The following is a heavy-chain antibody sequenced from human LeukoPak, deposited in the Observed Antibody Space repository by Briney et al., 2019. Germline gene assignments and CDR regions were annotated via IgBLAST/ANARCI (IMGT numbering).Heavy chain of an antibody. J-gene: IGHJ4*02. CDR3: AKDRLVGGSDRHPLDY. Sequence: GGSLRLSCAASGFTFSSYTMTWVRRAPGKGLEWVSSISRSGDYIFYADSVRGRFTISRDNAKNSLYLQMTSLRAEDTAVYYCAKDRLVGGSDRHPLDYRGQGTLVTVSS. CDR2: ISRSGDYI. CDR1: GFTFSSYT. D-gene: IGHD1-26*01. V-gene: IGHV3-21*01.